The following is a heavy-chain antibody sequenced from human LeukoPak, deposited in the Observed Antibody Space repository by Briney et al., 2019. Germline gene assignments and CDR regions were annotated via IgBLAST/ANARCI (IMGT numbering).Heavy chain of an antibody. CDR3: ARHDSYGSVNWFDP. Sequence: PSETLSLTCAVSGGSISSGSYYWGWIRQPPGKGLEWIATIYYSGSTYYNPSLKSRVTISVDTSKNQFSLKLSSVTAADTAVYYCARHDSYGSVNWFDPWGQGTLVTVSS. J-gene: IGHJ5*02. CDR1: GGSISSGSYY. V-gene: IGHV4-39*01. D-gene: IGHD3-10*01. CDR2: IYYSGST.